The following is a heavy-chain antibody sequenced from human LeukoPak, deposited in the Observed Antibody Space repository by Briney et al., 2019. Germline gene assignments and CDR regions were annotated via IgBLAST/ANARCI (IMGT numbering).Heavy chain of an antibody. J-gene: IGHJ4*02. Sequence: SGGSLRLSCAASGFSFSGYLLSWVRQAPGKGLEWVATIFEDGITKYYDDSVRGRFTISRDNAEKSLYLETTSLRTADTAVYYCARLLGRVTKFDYWGQGTLVTVSS. CDR1: GFSFSGYL. V-gene: IGHV3-7*01. CDR3: ARLLGRVTKFDY. CDR2: IFEDGITK. D-gene: IGHD2-15*01.